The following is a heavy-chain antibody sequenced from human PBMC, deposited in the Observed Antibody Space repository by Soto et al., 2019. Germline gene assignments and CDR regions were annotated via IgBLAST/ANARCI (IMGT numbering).Heavy chain of an antibody. V-gene: IGHV1-18*01. CDR2: ISAYNGNT. D-gene: IGHD3-10*01. CDR3: ARGAQVLWFGEFPNWFDP. J-gene: IGHJ5*02. Sequence: QVQLVQSGAEVKKPGASVKVSCKASGYTFTSYGISWVRQAPGQGLEWMGWISAYNGNTNYAQKLQGRVTMTTDTATSTAYMELRSRRSDDTAVYYCARGAQVLWFGEFPNWFDPWGQGTLVTVSS. CDR1: GYTFTSYG.